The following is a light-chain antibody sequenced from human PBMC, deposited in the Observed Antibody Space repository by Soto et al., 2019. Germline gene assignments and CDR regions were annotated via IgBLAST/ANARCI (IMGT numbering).Light chain of an antibody. Sequence: EIVMTQSPATLSVSPGEGATLSCRASQSVRSDLAWYQHKPGLAPRLLIYGVSTRATGIPVRFSGSGSGTEFTLNISSLQSEDSAIYYCQHYNNLPLTFGGGTKVEIK. CDR2: GVS. V-gene: IGKV3-15*01. J-gene: IGKJ4*01. CDR1: QSVRSD. CDR3: QHYNNLPLT.